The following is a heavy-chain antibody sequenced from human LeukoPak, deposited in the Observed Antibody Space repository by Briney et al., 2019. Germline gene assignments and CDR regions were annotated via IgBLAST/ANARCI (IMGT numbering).Heavy chain of an antibody. V-gene: IGHV3-30*02. D-gene: IGHD2-2*01. Sequence: PGGSLRLSCAASGFTFSSYGMHWVRQAPGKGLEWVAFIRYDGSNKYYADSVKGRFTISRDNSKDTLYLQMNSLRAEDTAVYYCAKDWVVPAALLYYFDYWGQGTLVTVSS. CDR1: GFTFSSYG. J-gene: IGHJ4*02. CDR3: AKDWVVPAALLYYFDY. CDR2: IRYDGSNK.